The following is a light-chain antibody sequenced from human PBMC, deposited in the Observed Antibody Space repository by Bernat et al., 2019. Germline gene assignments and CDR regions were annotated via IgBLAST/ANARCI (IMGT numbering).Light chain of an antibody. CDR3: AAWDDSLNGYV. V-gene: IGLV2-8*01. CDR2: EVT. CDR1: NSDVGLYDL. J-gene: IGLJ1*01. Sequence: QSALTQPPSASGSPGQSVIISCTGTNSDVGLYDLVSWYQQHPGKAPKLLIYEVTKRPSGVPDRFSAYKSGNTAFLAISGLQSEDEADYYCAAWDDSLNGYVFGTGTKVTVL.